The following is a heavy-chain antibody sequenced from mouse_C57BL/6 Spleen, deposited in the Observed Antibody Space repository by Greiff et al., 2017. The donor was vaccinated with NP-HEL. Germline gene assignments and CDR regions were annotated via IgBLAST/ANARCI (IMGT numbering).Heavy chain of an antibody. CDR2: IDPNSGGS. D-gene: IGHD2-4*01. V-gene: IGHV1-72*01. CDR1: GYTFTSYW. Sequence: QVQLQQPGAELVQPGASVKLSCTASGYTFTSYWMPWVKQRPGRGLEWIGRIDPNSGGSKYNEKFKSKATLTVDTPSSTAYMQLSSLTSEDSAVYYCARDDYDGAWFAYWGQGTLVTVSA. J-gene: IGHJ3*01. CDR3: ARDDYDGAWFAY.